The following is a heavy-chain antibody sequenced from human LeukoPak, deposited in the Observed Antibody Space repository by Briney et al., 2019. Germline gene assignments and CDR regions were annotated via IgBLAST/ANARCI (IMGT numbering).Heavy chain of an antibody. D-gene: IGHD3-10*01. J-gene: IGHJ6*01. V-gene: IGHV1-2*02. CDR2: INPNSGGT. Sequence: GASVKVSCKASGYTFTSYYMHWVRQAPGQGLEWMGWINPNSGGTNYAQKFQGRLTMTRDTSINTDYMELSGLTYDYTAVCYWSMVGGVRSPIYYYYGMDVCGEGTTVTVSS. CDR1: GYTFTSYY. CDR3: SMVGGVRSPIYYYYGMDV.